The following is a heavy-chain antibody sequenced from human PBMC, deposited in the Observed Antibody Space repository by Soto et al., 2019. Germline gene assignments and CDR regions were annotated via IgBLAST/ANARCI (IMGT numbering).Heavy chain of an antibody. J-gene: IGHJ4*02. CDR3: AREAVLTKWYFDN. Sequence: QVHLMESGGGVVQPGGSVRLSYETSGFTFTGYSMHWFRQAPGKGLEWVAVTSSDGGTKFYADSVKGRFTVSRDNSRKTLFLEMNSLRPEDTGISYCAREAVLTKWYFDNWGQGILVTVSS. CDR1: GFTFTGYS. V-gene: IGHV3-30-3*01. D-gene: IGHD2-15*01. CDR2: TSSDGGTK.